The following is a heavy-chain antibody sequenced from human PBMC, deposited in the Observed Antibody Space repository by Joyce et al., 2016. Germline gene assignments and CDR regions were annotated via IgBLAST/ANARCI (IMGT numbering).Heavy chain of an antibody. D-gene: IGHD4-23*01. V-gene: IGHV1-3*01. CDR1: GYNFNTYS. J-gene: IGHJ4*01. CDR3: ARRSLRANSPFDF. CDR2: IDAASGNS. Sequence: QVRLVQSASEMARPGDSVNISCKTSGYNFNTYSLYWLRQAPGHSFEVLGGIDAASGNSKYSPNFQGRVTITRDTSATANSANIELRSLGVEDTAVIFCARRSLRANSPFDFWGHGTLVTVSS.